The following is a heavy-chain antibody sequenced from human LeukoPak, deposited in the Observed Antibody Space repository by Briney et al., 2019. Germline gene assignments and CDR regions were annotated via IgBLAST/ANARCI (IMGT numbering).Heavy chain of an antibody. V-gene: IGHV3-23*01. Sequence: GGSLRLSRAASGFTFRSFAMSWVRQAPGKGLEWVSGIIGSGRTTFYADSVKGRFTISRDNSKNTLYLQMNSLRAEDTAIYYCAKKEGDTYFSWYMDVWGKGTTVTVSS. CDR1: GFTFRSFA. J-gene: IGHJ6*03. CDR3: AKKEGDTYFSWYMDV. D-gene: IGHD2-21*01. CDR2: IIGSGRTT.